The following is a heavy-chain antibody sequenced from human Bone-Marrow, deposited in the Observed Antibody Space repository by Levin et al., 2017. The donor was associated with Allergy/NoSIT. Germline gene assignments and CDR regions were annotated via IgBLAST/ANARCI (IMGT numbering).Heavy chain of an antibody. V-gene: IGHV4-59*01. CDR1: GGSISSYY. D-gene: IGHD6-6*01. Sequence: SETLSLTCTVSGGSISSYYWSWIRQPPGKGLEWIGYIYYSGSTNYNPSLKSRVTISVDTSKNQFSLKLSSVTAADTAVYYCARPEYSSSSGAFDIWGQGTMVTVSS. CDR3: ARPEYSSSSGAFDI. CDR2: IYYSGST. J-gene: IGHJ3*02.